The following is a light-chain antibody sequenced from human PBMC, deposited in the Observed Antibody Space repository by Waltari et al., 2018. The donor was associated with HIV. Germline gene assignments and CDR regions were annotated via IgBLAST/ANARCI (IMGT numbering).Light chain of an antibody. CDR2: DNI. CDR1: SSNLGLGYA. Sequence: QSVLTQPPPVSGAPGQRVTISCTGSSSNLGLGYAVQRYHQLPGTAPKLLFFDNINRPSWGPDRFSGSKSCISASLAITGLQAEDEANYYCQSYDNSLSAWVFGGGTKVTVL. J-gene: IGLJ3*02. V-gene: IGLV1-40*01. CDR3: QSYDNSLSAWV.